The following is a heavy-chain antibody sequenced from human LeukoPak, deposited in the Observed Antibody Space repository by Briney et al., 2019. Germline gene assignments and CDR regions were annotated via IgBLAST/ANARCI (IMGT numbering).Heavy chain of an antibody. CDR2: IVVGSGNT. CDR1: GFTFTSSA. D-gene: IGHD1-7*01. J-gene: IGHJ4*02. V-gene: IGHV1-58*01. CDR3: AAGITGTTVGFFDY. Sequence: PKASVKVSCKAFGFTFTSSAVQWVRQARGQRLEWIGWIVVGSGNTNYAQKFQERVTITRDMSTSTAYMELSSLRSEDTAVYYCAAGITGTTVGFFDYWGQGTLVTVSS.